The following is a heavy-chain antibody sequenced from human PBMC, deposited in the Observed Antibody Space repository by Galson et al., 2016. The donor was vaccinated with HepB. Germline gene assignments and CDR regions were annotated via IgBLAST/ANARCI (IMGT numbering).Heavy chain of an antibody. CDR3: ARRYYYGSGTSYGMDV. D-gene: IGHD3-10*01. Sequence: SLKISCKGSGYRFTSYWIVWVRQMPGKGLEWMGIIYPGDSDTRYSPSLQGQVTISADKSISTAYLQWSSLKASDTAIYYCARRYYYGSGTSYGMDVWGQGTTVTVSS. V-gene: IGHV5-51*01. J-gene: IGHJ6*02. CDR1: GYRFTSYW. CDR2: IYPGDSDT.